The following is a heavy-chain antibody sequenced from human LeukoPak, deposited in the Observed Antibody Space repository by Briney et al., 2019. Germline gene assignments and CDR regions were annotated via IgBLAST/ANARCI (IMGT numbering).Heavy chain of an antibody. J-gene: IGHJ4*02. CDR1: GFTFDDYA. V-gene: IGHV3-9*03. CDR2: ISWNSGSI. D-gene: IGHD3-16*01. CDR3: AKDLWSSGLGNTVDY. Sequence: GRSLRLSCAASGFTFDDYAMHWVRQAPGKGLEWVSGISWNSGSIGYADSVKGRFTISRDNAKNSLYLQMNSLRAEDMALYYCAKDLWSSGLGNTVDYWGQGTLVTVSS.